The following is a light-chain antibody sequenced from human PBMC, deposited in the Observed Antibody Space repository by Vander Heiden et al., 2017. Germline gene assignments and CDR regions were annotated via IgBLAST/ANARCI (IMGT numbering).Light chain of an antibody. CDR1: QGGNSNF. Sequence: IVLTQSTGTLSLSPGAGATLSCRASQGGNSNFLAWYRQKPGQAPRLLISGASNRATGIPDRFSASGSGTDFTLTISRLEPEDFAVYFCQQYGSSPLTFGGGTEVESK. CDR3: QQYGSSPLT. CDR2: GAS. V-gene: IGKV3-20*01. J-gene: IGKJ4*01.